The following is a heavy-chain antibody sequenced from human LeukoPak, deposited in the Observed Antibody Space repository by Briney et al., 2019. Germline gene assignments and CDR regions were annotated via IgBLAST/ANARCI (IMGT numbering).Heavy chain of an antibody. V-gene: IGHV4-39*01. Sequence: NPSETLSLTCTVSGGSISSSSYYWGWIRQPPGKGLEWIGSIYYSGSTYYNPYLKSRVTISVDTSKNQFSLKLSSVTAADTAVYYCARLRPHSGGTYWGQGTLVTVSS. J-gene: IGHJ4*02. CDR1: GGSISSSSYY. CDR2: IYYSGST. D-gene: IGHD3-10*01. CDR3: ARLRPHSGGTY.